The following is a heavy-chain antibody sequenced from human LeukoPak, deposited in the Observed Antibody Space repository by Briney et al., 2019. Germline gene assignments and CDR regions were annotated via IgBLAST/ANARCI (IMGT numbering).Heavy chain of an antibody. CDR2: INPDTGDT. V-gene: IGHV1-2*02. J-gene: IGHJ3*02. Sequence: ASVKVSRKASGYTFTDYYMHWVRQAPGQGLACMGWINPDTGDTNYAQKFQGRVTMTRDTSLSTANMGLTRLRSDDTAIYYCARMPGGNRVFDMGGQGTMVTVSS. CDR1: GYTFTDYY. CDR3: ARMPGGNRVFDM. D-gene: IGHD1-14*01.